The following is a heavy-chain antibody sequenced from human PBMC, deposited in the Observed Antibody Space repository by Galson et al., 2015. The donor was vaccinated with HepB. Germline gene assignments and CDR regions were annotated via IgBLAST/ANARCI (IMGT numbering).Heavy chain of an antibody. J-gene: IGHJ4*02. CDR3: AAHYYDSSGADY. CDR1: GYSFTSYW. D-gene: IGHD3-22*01. V-gene: IGHV4-59*01. CDR2: IYYSGST. Sequence: SGAEVKKPGESLKISCKGSGYSFTSYWIGWVRQPPGKGLEWIGYIYYSGSTNYNPSLKSRVTISVDTSKNQFSLKLSSVTAADTAVYYCAAHYYDSSGADYWGQGTLVTVSS.